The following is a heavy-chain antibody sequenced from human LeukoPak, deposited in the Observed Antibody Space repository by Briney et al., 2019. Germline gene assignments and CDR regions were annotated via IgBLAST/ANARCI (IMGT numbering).Heavy chain of an antibody. CDR1: GFTFSSYW. CDR2: ISSNSKYI. V-gene: IGHV3-21*01. J-gene: IGHJ5*02. CDR3: ARDGSIAVKNWFDP. D-gene: IGHD6-19*01. Sequence: GGSLRLSCAASGFTFSSYWMSWVRQAPGKGLEWVSSISSNSKYIYYADSVKGRFTISRDNAKNSLYLQMNTLRAEDTAVYYCARDGSIAVKNWFDPWGQGTLVTVSS.